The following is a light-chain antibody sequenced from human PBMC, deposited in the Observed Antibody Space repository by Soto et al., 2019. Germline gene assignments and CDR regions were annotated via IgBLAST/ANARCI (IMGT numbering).Light chain of an antibody. CDR2: EVS. CDR1: SSDVGGYNY. CDR3: SSYSSSSTLV. J-gene: IGLJ3*02. Sequence: QSALTQPASVSGSPGQSITISCTGTSSDVGGYNYVSWYQHHPGKAPKLMIYEVSTRPSGVSNRFSGSKSGNTASLTISGLQPEDEADYYCSSYSSSSTLVFGGGTQLTVL. V-gene: IGLV2-14*01.